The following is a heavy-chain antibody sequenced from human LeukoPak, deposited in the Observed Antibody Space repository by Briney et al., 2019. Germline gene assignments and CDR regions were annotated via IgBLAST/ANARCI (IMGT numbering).Heavy chain of an antibody. V-gene: IGHV3-64*04. D-gene: IGHD6-13*01. Sequence: PGGSLRLSCSPSGFTFSDYAMYWVRQAPGKGLEYVSSIGGDGSSPYYADSVKGRFTISRDNSKNTLYLQMNYLRAEDTALYYCAKNIAAPTTPFDYWGQGTLVTVSS. CDR1: GFTFSDYA. CDR2: IGGDGSSP. CDR3: AKNIAAPTTPFDY. J-gene: IGHJ4*02.